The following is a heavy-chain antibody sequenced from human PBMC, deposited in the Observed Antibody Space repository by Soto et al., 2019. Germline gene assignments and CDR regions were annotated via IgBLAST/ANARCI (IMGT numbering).Heavy chain of an antibody. D-gene: IGHD2-2*01. Sequence: GGSLRLSCAASGFTFSSYSMNWVRQAPGKGLEWVSSISSSSSYIYYADSVKGRFTISRDNAKNSLYLQMNSLRAEDTAVYYCARVEVCGSSTSRYYRWFDPWGQGTLVTVSS. CDR1: GFTFSSYS. CDR3: ARVEVCGSSTSRYYRWFDP. V-gene: IGHV3-21*01. CDR2: ISSSSSYI. J-gene: IGHJ5*02.